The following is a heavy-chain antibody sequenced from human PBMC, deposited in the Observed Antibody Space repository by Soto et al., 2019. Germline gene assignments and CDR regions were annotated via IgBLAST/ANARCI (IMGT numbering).Heavy chain of an antibody. CDR3: ARDGPAIYYYDKPGLTYYFDY. Sequence: PGGSLRLSCAASGFTFSSYGMHWVRQAPGKGLEWVAVIWYDGSNKYYADSVKGRFTISRDNSKNTLYLQMNSLRAEDTAVYYCARDGPAIYYYDKPGLTYYFDYWGQGTLVTVSS. V-gene: IGHV3-33*01. CDR2: IWYDGSNK. J-gene: IGHJ4*02. CDR1: GFTFSSYG. D-gene: IGHD3-22*01.